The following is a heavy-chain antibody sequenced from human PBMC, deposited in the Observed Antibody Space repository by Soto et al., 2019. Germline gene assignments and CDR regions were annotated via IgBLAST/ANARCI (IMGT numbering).Heavy chain of an antibody. CDR2: IYSSGST. D-gene: IGHD6-13*01. Sequence: PSETLSLTCTVSGGSVSNFYWNWIRQSAGKGLEWIGRIYSSGSTNYNPSLRSRVTMSVDTSKNQFSLKLNSVTAADTAVYYCARSSHKESWFDPWGQGTLATVSS. J-gene: IGHJ5*02. CDR3: ARSSHKESWFDP. CDR1: GGSVSNFY. V-gene: IGHV4-4*07.